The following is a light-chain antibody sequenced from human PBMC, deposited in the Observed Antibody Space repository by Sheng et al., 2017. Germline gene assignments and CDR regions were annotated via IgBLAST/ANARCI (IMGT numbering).Light chain of an antibody. V-gene: IGKV3-15*01. CDR1: QSVSSSY. Sequence: EIVLTQSPATLSLSPGERATLSCRASQSVSSSYLAWYQQKPGQAPRLLIYGASTRATGIPARFSGSGSGTEFILTITSLQSEDFAVYYCQQYNTWPYTFGQGTKLEIK. CDR2: GAS. J-gene: IGKJ2*01. CDR3: QQYNTWPYT.